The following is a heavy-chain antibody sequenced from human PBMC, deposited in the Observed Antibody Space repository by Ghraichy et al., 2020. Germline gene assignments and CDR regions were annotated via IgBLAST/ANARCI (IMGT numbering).Heavy chain of an antibody. CDR3: ARQNSWGPFDY. V-gene: IGHV4-39*01. D-gene: IGHD6-13*01. J-gene: IGHJ4*02. CDR1: GGSISSSSYY. Sequence: SETLSLTCTVSGGSISSSSYYWGWIRQPPGKGLEWIGSIYYSGSTYYNPSLKSRVTISVDTSKNQFSLKLSSVTAADTAVYYCARQNSWGPFDYWGQGTLVTVSS. CDR2: IYYSGST.